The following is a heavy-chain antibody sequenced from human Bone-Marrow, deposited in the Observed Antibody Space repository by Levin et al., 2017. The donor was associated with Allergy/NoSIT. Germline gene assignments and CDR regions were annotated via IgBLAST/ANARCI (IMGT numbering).Heavy chain of an antibody. Sequence: GGSLRLSCAASGFTFSSYDMHWVRQATGKGLEWVSAIGTAGDTYYPGSVKGRFTISRENAKNSLYLQMNSLRAGDTAVYYCARGGGGDRPGSYFDYWGQGTLVTVSS. D-gene: IGHD2-21*02. V-gene: IGHV3-13*04. CDR3: ARGGGGDRPGSYFDY. CDR1: GFTFSSYD. J-gene: IGHJ4*02. CDR2: IGTAGDT.